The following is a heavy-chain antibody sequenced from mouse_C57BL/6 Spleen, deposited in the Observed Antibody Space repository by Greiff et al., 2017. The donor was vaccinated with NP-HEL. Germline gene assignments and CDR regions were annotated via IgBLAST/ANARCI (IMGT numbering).Heavy chain of an antibody. D-gene: IGHD1-1*01. CDR3: ARHDITTVVDYFDY. Sequence: EVMLVESGGDLVKPGGSLKLSCAASGFTFSSYGMSWVRQTPDKRLEWVATISSGGSYTYYPDSGKGRFTISRDNAKNTLYLQMSSLKSEYTAMYYCARHDITTVVDYFDYWGQGTTLTVSS. CDR2: ISSGGSYT. V-gene: IGHV5-6*01. J-gene: IGHJ2*01. CDR1: GFTFSSYG.